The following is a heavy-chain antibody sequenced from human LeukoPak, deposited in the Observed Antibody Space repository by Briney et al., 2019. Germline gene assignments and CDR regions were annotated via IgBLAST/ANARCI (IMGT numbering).Heavy chain of an antibody. CDR1: GFTFSSYS. Sequence: GGSLRLSCAASGFTFSSYSMNWVRQAPGKGLEWVSSISSSSSYIYYADSVKGRFTISRDNAKNSLYLQMNSLRAEDTAVYYCARATIVATTWAYWGQGTLVTVSS. CDR3: ARATIVATTWAY. V-gene: IGHV3-21*01. D-gene: IGHD5-12*01. J-gene: IGHJ4*02. CDR2: ISSSSSYI.